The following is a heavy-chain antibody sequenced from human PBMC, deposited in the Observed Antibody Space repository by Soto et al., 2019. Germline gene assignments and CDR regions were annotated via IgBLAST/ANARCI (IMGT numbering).Heavy chain of an antibody. CDR2: MNPNSGNT. J-gene: IGHJ5*02. V-gene: IGHV1-8*01. CDR3: ARGFRGSGWYWFDP. D-gene: IGHD6-19*01. Sequence: QVQLVQSGAEVKKPGASVKVSYKASVYTFTSYDINWVRQATGQGLEWMGWMNPNSGNTGCAQKCQGRVTMSRNTAISTAYMERSSLGSEDTAVYYCARGFRGSGWYWFDPCGQGTLVTVSS. CDR1: VYTFTSYD.